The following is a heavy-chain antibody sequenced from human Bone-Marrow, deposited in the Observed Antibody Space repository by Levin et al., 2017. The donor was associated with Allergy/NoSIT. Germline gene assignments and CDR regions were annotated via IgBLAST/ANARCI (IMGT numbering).Heavy chain of an antibody. V-gene: IGHV4-59*08. CDR2: IYYSGTT. CDR3: ARLGGGSPYYYYGMDV. Sequence: TPSETLSLTCTVSGGSISGYYWSWLRQPPGKGLEWIGYIYYSGTTEYIPSLKSRVTISLDTSNKQFSLTLTSVTAADAAVYYCARLGGGSPYYYYGMDVWGLGTTVTVSS. J-gene: IGHJ6*02. D-gene: IGHD3-16*01. CDR1: GGSISGYY.